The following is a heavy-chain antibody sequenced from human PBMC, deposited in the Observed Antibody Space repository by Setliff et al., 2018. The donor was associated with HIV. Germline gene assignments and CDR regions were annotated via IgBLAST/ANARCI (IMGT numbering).Heavy chain of an antibody. J-gene: IGHJ6*03. V-gene: IGHV4-31*01. CDR3: ARARGGCSGGSCPAHHYYYYMDV. D-gene: IGHD2-15*01. CDR1: GGSITSGGYY. CDR2: IYYSGST. Sequence: PSETLSLTCTVSGGSITSGGYYWSWIRHYPGKGLEWIGYIYYSGSTYYNPSLKSLVTISVDTSKNQFSLKLSSVTAADTAVYYCARARGGCSGGSCPAHHYYYYMDVWGKGTTVTVSS.